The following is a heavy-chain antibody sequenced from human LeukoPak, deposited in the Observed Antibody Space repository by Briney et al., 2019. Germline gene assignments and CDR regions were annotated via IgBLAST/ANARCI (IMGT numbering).Heavy chain of an antibody. J-gene: IGHJ6*03. V-gene: IGHV3-30*02. CDR1: GFSFSTYG. Sequence: PGGSLRLSCAASGFSFSTYGMHWVRQAPGKGLEWVAFVRSDGNTKYYADSVKGRFTISRDNSKNTLYLEMNSLRAEDTAVYYRAKGLGYCSSTSCYAGKYYYMDVWGKGTTVTVSS. CDR3: AKGLGYCSSTSCYAGKYYYMDV. D-gene: IGHD2-2*01. CDR2: VRSDGNTK.